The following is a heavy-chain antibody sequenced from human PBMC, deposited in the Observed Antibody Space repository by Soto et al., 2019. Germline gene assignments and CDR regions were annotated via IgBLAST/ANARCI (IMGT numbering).Heavy chain of an antibody. V-gene: IGHV3-30*18. CDR2: ISYDGSNK. Sequence: QVQLVESGGGVVQPGRSLRLSCAASGFTFSSYGMHWVRQAPGKGLEWVAVISYDGSNKYYADSVKGRFTISRDNSKNTLYLQMNSLRAEDTAVYYCAKEKEKAIPFKGAFDPWGKGTLVTVSS. CDR3: AKEKEKAIPFKGAFDP. J-gene: IGHJ5*02. CDR1: GFTFSSYG. D-gene: IGHD2-21*01.